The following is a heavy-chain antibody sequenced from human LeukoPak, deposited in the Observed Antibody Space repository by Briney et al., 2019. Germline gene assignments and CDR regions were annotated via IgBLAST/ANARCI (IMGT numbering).Heavy chain of an antibody. CDR2: ISSSSSYI. V-gene: IGHV3-21*04. Sequence: GGSLRLSCAASGFTFSSYSMNWVRQAPGKGLEWVSSISSSSSYIYYADSVKGRFTISRDNSKNTLYLQMNSLRAEDTAVYYCANAKGKDYWGQGTLVTVSS. CDR3: ANAKGKDY. D-gene: IGHD4-23*01. CDR1: GFTFSSYS. J-gene: IGHJ4*02.